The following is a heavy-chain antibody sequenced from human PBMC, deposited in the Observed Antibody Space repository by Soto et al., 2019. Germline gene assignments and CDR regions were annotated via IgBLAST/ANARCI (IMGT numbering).Heavy chain of an antibody. Sequence: QVQLVQSGAEVKNPGASVKVSCKTSGDTFTGYYMHWVRQAPGQGLEWMGWINPHSGDTDYAQTFQGRVTMTRDTSISTAYMELSRLRSNDTAFYYCARGYSTGWYSSVFFDYWGQGTLDTVSS. CDR2: INPHSGDT. D-gene: IGHD6-19*01. V-gene: IGHV1-2*02. CDR3: ARGYSTGWYSSVFFDY. CDR1: GDTFTGYY. J-gene: IGHJ4*02.